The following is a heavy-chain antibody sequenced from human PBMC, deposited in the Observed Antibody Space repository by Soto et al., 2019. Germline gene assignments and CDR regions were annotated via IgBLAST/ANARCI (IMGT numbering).Heavy chain of an antibody. CDR3: ARGGALSISWYWGDGLDS. CDR2: FIPFFGTP. D-gene: IGHD6-13*01. CDR1: GYSFSSHA. V-gene: IGHV1-69*06. Sequence: QVQLEQSGSEVKKSGSSVKVSCKASGYSFSSHAITWVRQAPGQGLEWMGGFIPFFGTPSYAQKFQCRVTISANKATNTSYLEVRRLRSEDTAVYYCARGGALSISWYWGDGLDSWGQGTQVTVSS. J-gene: IGHJ4*02.